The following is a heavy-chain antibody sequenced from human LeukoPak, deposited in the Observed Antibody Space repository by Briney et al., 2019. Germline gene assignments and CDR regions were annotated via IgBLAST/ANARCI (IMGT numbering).Heavy chain of an antibody. CDR2: IYYSGST. Sequence: PSETLSLTCTVSGGSISSYYWSWIRQPPGKGLEWIGYIYYSGSTNYNPSLKSRVTISVDTPKNQFSLKVSSVTAADTAVYYCARGGYSYGYDDDFDYWGQGTLVTVSS. CDR1: GGSISSYY. J-gene: IGHJ4*02. V-gene: IGHV4-59*01. CDR3: ARGGYSYGYDDDFDY. D-gene: IGHD5-18*01.